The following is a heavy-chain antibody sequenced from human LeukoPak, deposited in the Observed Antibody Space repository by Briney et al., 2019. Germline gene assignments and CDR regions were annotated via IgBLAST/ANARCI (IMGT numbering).Heavy chain of an antibody. CDR2: ISSGSSYI. CDR3: ARDVRNGAGYYYGMDV. V-gene: IGHV3-21*01. CDR1: GFTFSSYS. J-gene: IGHJ6*02. Sequence: GGSLRLSCAASGFTFSSYSMNWVRQAPGKGLEWVSSISSGSSYIYYADSVKGRFTISRDNAKNSLYLQMNSLRAEDTAVYYCARDVRNGAGYYYGMDVWGQGTTVTVSS.